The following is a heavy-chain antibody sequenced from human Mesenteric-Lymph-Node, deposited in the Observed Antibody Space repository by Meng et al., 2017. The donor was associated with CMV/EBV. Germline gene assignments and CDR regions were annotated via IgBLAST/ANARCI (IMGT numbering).Heavy chain of an antibody. J-gene: IGHJ4*02. CDR3: AREPITIFGVVYFDY. V-gene: IGHV4-59*01. Sequence: SETLSLTCTVSGGSISSYYWSWLRQPPGKGLEWIAYIYYSGSINDNPSLKSRVTISVDTSKNQFSLKLNSVTAADTAVYYCAREPITIFGVVYFDYWGQGTLVTVSS. D-gene: IGHD3-3*01. CDR2: IYYSGSI. CDR1: GGSISSYY.